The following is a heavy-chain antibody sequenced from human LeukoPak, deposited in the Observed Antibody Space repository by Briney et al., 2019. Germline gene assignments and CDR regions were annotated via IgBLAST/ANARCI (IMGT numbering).Heavy chain of an antibody. CDR3: AKVSLPPKYDILTGYYFAPYYYYMDV. Sequence: GGSLRLSCAASGFAFSSYTMNWVRQAPGKGLEWVSFISTSSSYIYYADSVKGRFTISRDNSKNTLYLQMNSLRAEDTAVYYCAKVSLPPKYDILTGYYFAPYYYYMDVWGKGTTVTISS. CDR2: ISTSSSYI. J-gene: IGHJ6*03. D-gene: IGHD3-9*01. V-gene: IGHV3-21*04. CDR1: GFAFSSYT.